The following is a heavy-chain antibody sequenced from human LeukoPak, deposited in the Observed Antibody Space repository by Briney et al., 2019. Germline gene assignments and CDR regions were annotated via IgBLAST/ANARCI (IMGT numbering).Heavy chain of an antibody. Sequence: PGGSLRLSCAASGFTFSSYGMHWVRQAPGKGLEWVAVISFDGNNKYYADSVKGRFTISRDNSKNRLYLQMNSLRAEDTAEYYCAKDHYDTGGTYSFDPWGQGTLVTVSS. CDR3: AKDHYDTGGTYSFDP. CDR1: GFTFSSYG. V-gene: IGHV3-30*18. CDR2: ISFDGNNK. J-gene: IGHJ5*02. D-gene: IGHD2-8*02.